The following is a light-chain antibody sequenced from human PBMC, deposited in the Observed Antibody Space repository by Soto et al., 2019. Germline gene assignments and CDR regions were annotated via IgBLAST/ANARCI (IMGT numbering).Light chain of an antibody. Sequence: EIVLTQSPGTLSLSPGERATLSCRASQSVSSSYLAWYQQKPGQAPRLLIYGASSRATGIPDRFSGRGSGTDLTLTISRLEPEDFAVYYCQQYGSSPQYTFGQGTKLEIK. CDR2: GAS. CDR3: QQYGSSPQYT. J-gene: IGKJ2*01. CDR1: QSVSSSY. V-gene: IGKV3-20*01.